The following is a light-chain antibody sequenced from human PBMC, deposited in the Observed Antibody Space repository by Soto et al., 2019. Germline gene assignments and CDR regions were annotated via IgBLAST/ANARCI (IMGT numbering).Light chain of an antibody. J-gene: IGLJ1*01. CDR1: SGHSSYA. CDR2: LNSDGSH. Sequence: QPVLTQSPSASASLGASVKLTCTLSSGHSSYAIAWHQQQPEKGPRYLMKLNSDGSHNKGDGIPDRFSGSSSGAERYLTISSLQSEDVSDYYCQTWVTGIYVFGTGTKVTVL. V-gene: IGLV4-69*01. CDR3: QTWVTGIYV.